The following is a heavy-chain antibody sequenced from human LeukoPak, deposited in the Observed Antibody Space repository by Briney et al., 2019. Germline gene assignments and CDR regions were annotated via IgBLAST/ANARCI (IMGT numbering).Heavy chain of an antibody. CDR1: GFSLINCD. CDR3: ARNRVGFYYADAFDM. V-gene: IGHV3-30*02. CDR2: IHYDGSEK. D-gene: IGHD5-24*01. Sequence: GGSLRLSCAPSGFSLINCDMHWVRQTPGKGLEWVASIHYDGSEKYYADSLKGRFTISRDNSKNTLYLQMNSLRGEDTAVYYCARNRVGFYYADAFDMWGQGTMVTVSS. J-gene: IGHJ3*02.